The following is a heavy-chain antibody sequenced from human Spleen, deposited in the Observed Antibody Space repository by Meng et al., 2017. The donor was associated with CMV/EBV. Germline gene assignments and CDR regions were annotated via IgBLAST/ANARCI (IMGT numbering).Heavy chain of an antibody. Sequence: GESLKISCAASGFSLSNYWMSWVRQAPGKGLEWVANIFLDGGDKYYVDSVKGRFTISRDNAKNPLYLQLNSLRVEDTAMYYCARGSGMWFDPWGQGTLVTVSS. CDR1: GFSLSNYW. CDR2: IFLDGGDK. J-gene: IGHJ5*02. D-gene: IGHD1-26*01. V-gene: IGHV3-7*01. CDR3: ARGSGMWFDP.